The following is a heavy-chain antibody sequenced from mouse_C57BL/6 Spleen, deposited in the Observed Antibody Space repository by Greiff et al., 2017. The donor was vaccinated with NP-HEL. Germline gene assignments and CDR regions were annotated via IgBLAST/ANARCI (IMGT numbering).Heavy chain of an antibody. V-gene: IGHV5-4*03. CDR3: ARGEAAQATDWFAY. CDR1: GFTFSSYA. Sequence: EVMLVESGGGLVKPGGSLKLSCAASGFTFSSYAMSWVRQTPEKRLEWVATISDGGSYTYYPDNVQGRFTISRDNAKNNQYLQMSHLKSEDTAMYYCARGEAAQATDWFAYWGQGTLVTVSA. D-gene: IGHD3-2*02. J-gene: IGHJ3*01. CDR2: ISDGGSYT.